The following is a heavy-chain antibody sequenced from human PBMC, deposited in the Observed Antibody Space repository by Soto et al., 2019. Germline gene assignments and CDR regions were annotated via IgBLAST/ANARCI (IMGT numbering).Heavy chain of an antibody. CDR2: ISGDDSMT. CDR3: ARVHRYCSGNSCSTFDN. V-gene: IGHV3-74*01. Sequence: GGSLRLSCAASGFTFSSYWMHWVRQAPGEGLVWVSRISGDDSMTSYADSVRGRFTISRDNAKNTLYLQMNSLRADDTAVYYCARVHRYCSGNSCSTFDNWGQGTLVTVSS. CDR1: GFTFSSYW. D-gene: IGHD2-15*01. J-gene: IGHJ4*02.